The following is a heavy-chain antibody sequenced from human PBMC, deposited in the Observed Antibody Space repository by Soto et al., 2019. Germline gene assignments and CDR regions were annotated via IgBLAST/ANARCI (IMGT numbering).Heavy chain of an antibody. CDR1: GYGFTTYG. CDR3: ARGRYGEY. J-gene: IGHJ4*02. CDR2: ISAHNVNT. D-gene: IGHD3-10*01. V-gene: IGHV1-18*01. Sequence: QVHLVQSGAEVKKPGASVKVSCKGSGYGFTTYGITWVRQAPGQGLEWMAWISAHNVNTNYSQKLQGRITVNRDTSSITAYMELRSLRSVDTDVYYCARGRYGEYWGQGALVTVSS.